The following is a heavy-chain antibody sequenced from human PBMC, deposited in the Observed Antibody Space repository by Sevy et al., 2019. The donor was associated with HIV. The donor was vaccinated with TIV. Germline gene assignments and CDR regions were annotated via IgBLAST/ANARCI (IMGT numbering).Heavy chain of an antibody. Sequence: GGSLRLSCAASGFTFSSYWMSWVRQAPGKGLEWVANIKQDGSEKYYVDSVKRRFTISRDNAKNSLYLQMNSLRAEDTAVYYCARDSLGDIVVVVAAPDYFDYWGQGTLVTVSS. D-gene: IGHD2-15*01. J-gene: IGHJ4*02. CDR3: ARDSLGDIVVVVAAPDYFDY. V-gene: IGHV3-7*01. CDR2: IKQDGSEK. CDR1: GFTFSSYW.